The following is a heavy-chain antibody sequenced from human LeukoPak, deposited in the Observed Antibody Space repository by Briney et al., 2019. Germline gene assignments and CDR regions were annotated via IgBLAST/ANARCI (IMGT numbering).Heavy chain of an antibody. CDR3: ARKLSSGWPYYYYYMDV. D-gene: IGHD6-19*01. Sequence: SETLSLTCTVSGGSISSYYWSWIRQPPGKGLEWIGCIYYSGYTNYKSSLKSRVTISVDTSKNQFSLKLSSVTAADTAVYYCARKLSSGWPYYYYYMDVWGKGTTVTVSS. CDR1: GGSISSYY. CDR2: IYYSGYT. J-gene: IGHJ6*03. V-gene: IGHV4-59*01.